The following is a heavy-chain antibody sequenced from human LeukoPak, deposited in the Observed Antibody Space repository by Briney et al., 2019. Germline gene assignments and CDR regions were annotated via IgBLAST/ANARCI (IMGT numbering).Heavy chain of an antibody. J-gene: IGHJ6*02. Sequence: PSETLSLTCTVSGGSISSGSYYWSWIRQPAGKGLEWIGRIYTSGSTNYNPSLKSRVTISVDTSKNQFSLKLSSVTAADTAVYYCARDARGYYYYGMDVWGQGTTVTVS. V-gene: IGHV4-61*02. D-gene: IGHD3-10*01. CDR2: IYTSGST. CDR1: GGSISSGSYY. CDR3: ARDARGYYYYGMDV.